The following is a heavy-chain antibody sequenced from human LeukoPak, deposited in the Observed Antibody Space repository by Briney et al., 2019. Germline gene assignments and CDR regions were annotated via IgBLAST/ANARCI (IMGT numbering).Heavy chain of an antibody. CDR1: GYTFTSYA. D-gene: IGHD6-19*01. CDR3: AWGDSSGWYYFDY. V-gene: IGHV1-3*01. CDR2: INAGNGNT. Sequence: GASVKVSCKASGYTFTSYAMHWVRQAPGQRLEWMGWINAGNGNTKYSQKFQGRVTITRGTSASTAYMELSSLRSEDTAVYYCAWGDSSGWYYFDYWGQGTLVTVSS. J-gene: IGHJ4*02.